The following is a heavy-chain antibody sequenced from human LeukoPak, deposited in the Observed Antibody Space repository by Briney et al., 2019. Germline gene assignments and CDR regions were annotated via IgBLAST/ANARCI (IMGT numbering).Heavy chain of an antibody. CDR3: VRRSTTGTPFDY. CDR2: IYHSGST. CDR1: GYSISSGYY. Sequence: SETLSLTCAVSGYSISSGYYWGWIRQPPGKGLEWIGSIYHSGSTYYNPSLKSRVTISVDTSKNQFSLKLSSVTAADTAVYYCVRRSTTGTPFDYWGQGTLVTVSS. D-gene: IGHD1-1*01. V-gene: IGHV4-38-2*01. J-gene: IGHJ4*02.